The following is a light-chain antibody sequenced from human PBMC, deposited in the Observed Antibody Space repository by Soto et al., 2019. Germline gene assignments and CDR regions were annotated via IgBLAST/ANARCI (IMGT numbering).Light chain of an antibody. CDR2: DAS. CDR3: QHYDHLPIT. CDR1: QDITNY. Sequence: DIQMTQSPSSLSASVGDRVTITCQASQDITNYLNWYQQKPGKAPRLLLYDASSLETGVPSRFSGSGSGTDFTFTISSPQPEDIATYYCQHYDHLPITFGQGTRLEIK. V-gene: IGKV1-33*01. J-gene: IGKJ5*01.